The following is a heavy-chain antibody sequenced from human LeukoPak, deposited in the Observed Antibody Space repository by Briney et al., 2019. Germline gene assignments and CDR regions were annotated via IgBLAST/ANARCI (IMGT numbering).Heavy chain of an antibody. CDR2: INHSGST. Sequence: SETLSLTCAVYGGSFSGYYWSWIRQPPGKGLEWMGEINHSGSTNYNPSLKSRVTISVDTSKNQFSLKLSSVTAADTAVYYCARAPTTVVKASFDYWGQGTLVTVSS. V-gene: IGHV4-34*01. J-gene: IGHJ4*02. D-gene: IGHD4-23*01. CDR1: GGSFSGYY. CDR3: ARAPTTVVKASFDY.